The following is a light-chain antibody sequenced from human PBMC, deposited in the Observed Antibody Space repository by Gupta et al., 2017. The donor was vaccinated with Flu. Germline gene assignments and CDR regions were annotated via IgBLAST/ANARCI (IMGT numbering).Light chain of an antibody. Sequence: DIVMTQSPLSLPVTPGEPASISCRSSQSRLHSNGYNYLDWYLQKPGQSPQLLIYLGSNRASGVPDRFSGSGSGTDFTLKISRVEAEDVGVYYCRQALQTRWTFGQGTKVEIK. CDR2: LGS. CDR1: QSRLHSNGYNY. V-gene: IGKV2-28*01. CDR3: RQALQTRWT. J-gene: IGKJ1*01.